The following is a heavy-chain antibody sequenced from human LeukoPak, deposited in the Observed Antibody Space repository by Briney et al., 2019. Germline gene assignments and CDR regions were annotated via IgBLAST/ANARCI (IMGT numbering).Heavy chain of an antibody. J-gene: IGHJ4*02. CDR1: GFTFSSYG. D-gene: IGHD5-24*01. V-gene: IGHV3-48*04. Sequence: PGGSLRLSCAASGFTFSSYGMSWVRQAPGKGLEWVSYISSNGSIIYYADSVRGRFTISRDNAKNSLYLQMNSLRAEDTTFYYCARVGRLYDRDGYNKYFDYWGQGTLVTVSS. CDR2: ISSNGSII. CDR3: ARVGRLYDRDGYNKYFDY.